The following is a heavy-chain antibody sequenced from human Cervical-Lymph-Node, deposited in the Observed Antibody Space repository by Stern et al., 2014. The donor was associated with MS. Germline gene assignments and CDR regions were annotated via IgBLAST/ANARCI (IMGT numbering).Heavy chain of an antibody. Sequence: QVTLRESGPALVKPTQTLTLTCTFSGFSLSTSGMRVSWIRQPPGKALEWLARIEFYSTSLNTRLTISKDTSKNQVVLTMTNMDPVDTATYYCARMGDSSGYGFDYWGQGTLVTVSS. CDR1: GFSLSTSGMR. V-gene: IGHV2-70*04. D-gene: IGHD3-22*01. CDR3: ARMGDSSGYGFDY. CDR2: IE. J-gene: IGHJ4*02.